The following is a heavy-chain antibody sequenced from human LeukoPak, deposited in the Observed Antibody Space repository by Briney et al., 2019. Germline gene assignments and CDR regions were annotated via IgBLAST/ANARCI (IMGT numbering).Heavy chain of an antibody. CDR1: GGSISSYY. J-gene: IGHJ4*02. Sequence: SETLSLTCTVSGGSISSYYWSWIRQPPGKGLEWIGYIYYSGSTNYNPSLKSRVTISVDTSKNQFSLKLSSVTAADTAVYYCARGSNYYYDSSGYYGDWGQGTLVTVSS. CDR3: ARGSNYYYDSSGYYGD. CDR2: IYYSGST. D-gene: IGHD3-22*01. V-gene: IGHV4-59*12.